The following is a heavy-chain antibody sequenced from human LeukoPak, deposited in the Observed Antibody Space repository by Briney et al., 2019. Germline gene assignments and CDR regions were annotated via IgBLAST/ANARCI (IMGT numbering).Heavy chain of an antibody. V-gene: IGHV4-34*01. J-gene: IGHJ5*02. CDR1: GGSFSGYY. CDR2: INHSGST. Sequence: SETLSLTCAVYGGSFSGYYWSWIRQPPGKWLEWIGEINHSGSTNYNPPLKSRVTISVDTSKTQFSLKLSSVTAADTAVYYCARGTLRSMVRGVIKGFDPWGQGTLVTVSS. CDR3: ARGTLRSMVRGVIKGFDP. D-gene: IGHD3-10*01.